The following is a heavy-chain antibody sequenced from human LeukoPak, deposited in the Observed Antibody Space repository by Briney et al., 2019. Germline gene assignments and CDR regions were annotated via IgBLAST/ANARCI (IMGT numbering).Heavy chain of an antibody. J-gene: IGHJ6*04. V-gene: IGHV3-48*03. CDR1: GFTFSSYE. CDR3: ARDLARCSSTSCYGYYYYGMDV. CDR2: ISSSGSTI. Sequence: GGSLRLSCAASGFTFSSYEMNWVRQAPGKGLEWVSYISSSGSTIYYTDSVKGRFTISRDNAQNSLYLQMNSLRAEDTAVYYCARDLARCSSTSCYGYYYYGMDVWGKGTTVTVSS. D-gene: IGHD2-2*01.